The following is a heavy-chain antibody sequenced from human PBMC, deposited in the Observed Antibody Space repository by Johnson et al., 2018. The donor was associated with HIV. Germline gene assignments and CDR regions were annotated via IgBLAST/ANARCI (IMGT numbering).Heavy chain of an antibody. J-gene: IGHJ3*02. CDR1: GFTVSSNY. V-gene: IGHV3-53*01. CDR2: IYSGGST. Sequence: VQLVESGGGLIQPGGSLRLSCAASGFTVSSNYMSWVRQAPGKGLEWVSVIYSGGSTYYADSVKGRFTISRDNSKNTVYLQMNSLRVEDTAVYYCARGPHEVVVVAATSAFDIWGQGTMVTVSS. D-gene: IGHD2-15*01. CDR3: ARGPHEVVVVAATSAFDI.